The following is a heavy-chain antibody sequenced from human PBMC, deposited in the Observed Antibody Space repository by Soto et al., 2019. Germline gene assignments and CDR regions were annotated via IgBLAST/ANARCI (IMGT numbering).Heavy chain of an antibody. J-gene: IGHJ4*02. D-gene: IGHD3-16*01. CDR3: AREGGDLDHFDY. V-gene: IGHV3-64*01. Sequence: PGGSLRLSCAASGFTFSSYAMHWVRQAPGKGLEYVSVISSNGGSTYYANSVKGRFTISRDNSKNTLYLQMGSLRAEDMAVYYCAREGGDLDHFDYWGQGT. CDR1: GFTFSSYA. CDR2: ISSNGGST.